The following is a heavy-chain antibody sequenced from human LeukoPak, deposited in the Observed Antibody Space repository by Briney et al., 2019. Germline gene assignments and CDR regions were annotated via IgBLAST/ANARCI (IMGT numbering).Heavy chain of an antibody. J-gene: IGHJ5*02. D-gene: IGHD3-22*01. CDR3: ARARITMIRGWFDP. V-gene: IGHV4-30-4*01. CDR2: IYYSGST. CDR1: GGSISSGDYY. Sequence: SETLSLTCTVSGGSISSGDYYWSWIRQPPGKGLEWIGYIYYSGSTYYNPSLKSRVTISVDTSKNQFSLKLSSVTAADTAVYYCARARITMIRGWFDPWGQGTLVSVSS.